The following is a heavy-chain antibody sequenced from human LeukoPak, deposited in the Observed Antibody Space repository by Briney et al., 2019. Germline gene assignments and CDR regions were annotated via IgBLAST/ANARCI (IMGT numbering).Heavy chain of an antibody. CDR3: ASRDLYDSSGHYYIFDY. CDR2: IIPIFDTT. J-gene: IGHJ4*02. CDR1: GGTLTSYA. V-gene: IGHV1-69*05. Sequence: GASVKVSCKASGGTLTSYAISWVRQAPEQGLEWMGGIIPIFDTTNYAQKFQGRVTITTDESTSTAYMELSSLRSEDTAMYYCASRDLYDSSGHYYIFDYWGQGTLVTVSS. D-gene: IGHD3-22*01.